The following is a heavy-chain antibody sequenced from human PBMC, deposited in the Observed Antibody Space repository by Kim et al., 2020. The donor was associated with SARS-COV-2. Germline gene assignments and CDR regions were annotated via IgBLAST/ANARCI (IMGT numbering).Heavy chain of an antibody. CDR2: ISYDGRNK. CDR1: GFTFSSYG. J-gene: IGHJ4*02. CDR3: AKNLQLWFGELEGVFDY. Sequence: GGSLRLSCAASGFTFSSYGMHWVRQAPGKGLEWVAVISYDGRNKYYADSVKGRFTISRDNSKNTLYLQMNSLRAEDTAVYYCAKNLQLWFGELEGVFDYCGRGALLTVSS. V-gene: IGHV3-30*18. D-gene: IGHD3-10*01.